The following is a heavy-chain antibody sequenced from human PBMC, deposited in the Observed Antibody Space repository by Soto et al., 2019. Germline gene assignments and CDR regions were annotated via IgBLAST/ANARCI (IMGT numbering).Heavy chain of an antibody. CDR1: GGSISSGDYY. J-gene: IGHJ5*02. CDR2: IYYSGST. Sequence: SETLSLTCTVSGGSISSGDYYWSWIRQPPGKGLEWIGYIYYSGSTYYNPSLKSRVTISVDTSKNQFSLKLSSVTAADTAVYYCDRAGFLEWLTNWFDPWGQGTLVTVYS. CDR3: DRAGFLEWLTNWFDP. V-gene: IGHV4-30-4*01. D-gene: IGHD3-3*01.